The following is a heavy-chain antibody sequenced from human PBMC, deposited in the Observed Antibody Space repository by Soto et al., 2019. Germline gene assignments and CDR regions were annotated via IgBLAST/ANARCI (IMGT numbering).Heavy chain of an antibody. J-gene: IGHJ4*02. V-gene: IGHV3-21*01. CDR1: GCTFSSYS. D-gene: IGHD3-22*01. CDR3: ARAWEYSDSSGYYIGY. CDR2: ISSSSSYI. Sequence: WGSLRLSCAASGCTFSSYSMNWVRHAPGKELEWVSSISSSSSYIYYADSVKGRFTISRDKAKNSLYLQMNSLRAEDTAVSYRARAWEYSDSSGYYIGYWGQGTLVIFSS.